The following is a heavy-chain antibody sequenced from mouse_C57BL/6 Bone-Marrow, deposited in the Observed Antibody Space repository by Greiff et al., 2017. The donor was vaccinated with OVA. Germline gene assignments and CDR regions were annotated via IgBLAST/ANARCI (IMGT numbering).Heavy chain of an antibody. Sequence: VQLQQSGPELVKPGASVKIPCKASGYTFTDYNMDWVKQSHGKSLEWIGDINPNNGGTIYNQKFKGKATLTVDKSSSTAYMELRSLTSEDTTVYYCARLHYYGSSHYFDYWGQGTTLTVSS. CDR2: INPNNGGT. CDR1: GYTFTDYN. V-gene: IGHV1-18*01. D-gene: IGHD1-1*01. CDR3: ARLHYYGSSHYFDY. J-gene: IGHJ2*01.